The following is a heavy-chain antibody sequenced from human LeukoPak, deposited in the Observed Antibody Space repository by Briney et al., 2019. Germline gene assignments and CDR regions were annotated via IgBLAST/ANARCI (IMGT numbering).Heavy chain of an antibody. CDR3: ARHESIGVYSSPWVGY. CDR2: IYHSGST. Sequence: PSETLSLTCTVSGYSISSGYYWGWIRQPPGKGLEWIGSIYHSGSTYYNPSLKSRVTISVDTSKNQFSLKLSSVTAADTAVYYCARHESIGVYSSPWVGYWGQGTLVTVSS. D-gene: IGHD6-6*01. V-gene: IGHV4-38-2*02. CDR1: GYSISSGYY. J-gene: IGHJ4*02.